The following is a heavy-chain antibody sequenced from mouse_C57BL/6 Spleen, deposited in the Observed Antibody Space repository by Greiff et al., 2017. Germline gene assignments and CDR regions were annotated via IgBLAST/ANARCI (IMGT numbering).Heavy chain of an antibody. V-gene: IGHV1-61*01. J-gene: IGHJ2*01. CDR2: IYPSDSET. CDR1: GYTFTSYW. Sequence: VQLQQPGAELVRPGSSVKLSCKASGYTFTSYWMDWVKQRPGQGLEWIGNIYPSDSETHYNQKFKDKATLTVDKSSSTAYMQLSSLTSEDSAVXYCARGGITTVVDYFDYWGQGTTLTVSS. CDR3: ARGGITTVVDYFDY. D-gene: IGHD1-1*01.